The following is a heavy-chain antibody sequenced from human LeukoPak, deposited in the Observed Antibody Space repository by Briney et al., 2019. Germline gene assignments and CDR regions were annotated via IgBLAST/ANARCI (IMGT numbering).Heavy chain of an antibody. J-gene: IGHJ4*02. D-gene: IGHD3-22*01. CDR1: GFTFSVYA. V-gene: IGHV3-23*01. Sequence: GGSLRLSCAASGFTFSVYAMSWVRQAPGKGLEWVSTISDNGGSTYYADSVKGRFTISRDNSNKTLSLQMNSLRAEDTAIYFCAKRSTSNYYGDFDYWGQGTLVTVSS. CDR3: AKRSTSNYYGDFDY. CDR2: ISDNGGST.